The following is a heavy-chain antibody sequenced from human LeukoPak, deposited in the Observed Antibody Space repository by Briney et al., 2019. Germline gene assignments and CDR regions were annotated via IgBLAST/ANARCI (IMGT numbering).Heavy chain of an antibody. CDR1: GFTFDECT. CDR3: ASHSGYDSYFQH. CDR2: ISWDGGGT. D-gene: IGHD5-12*01. J-gene: IGHJ1*01. Sequence: GGSLRLSCAASGFTFDECTMYWVRQAPGKGLEWVSVISWDGGGTYYADSVKGRFTISRDNAKNSLYLQMNSLRAEDTAVYYCASHSGYDSYFQHWGQGTLVTVSS. V-gene: IGHV3-43*01.